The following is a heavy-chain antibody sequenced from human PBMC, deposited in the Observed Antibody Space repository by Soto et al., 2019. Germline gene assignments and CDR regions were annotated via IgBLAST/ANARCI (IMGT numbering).Heavy chain of an antibody. D-gene: IGHD2-21*01. CDR2: IYYSGST. J-gene: IGHJ6*02. V-gene: IGHV4-31*03. CDR1: GDSISSGGYY. CDR3: AASCVGCGGLNYYGIDV. Sequence: PSETLSLTCTVSGDSISSGGYYWSWIRQHPGKGLEWIGYIYYSGSTYYNPSLTSRVTISVDTSKNQLSLQLSPVTAPDTAVHYCAASCVGCGGLNYYGIDVWGPGTTVTVS.